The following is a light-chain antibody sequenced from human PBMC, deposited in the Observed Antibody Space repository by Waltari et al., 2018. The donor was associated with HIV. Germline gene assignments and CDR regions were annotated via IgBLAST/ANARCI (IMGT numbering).Light chain of an antibody. CDR3: MQALQTPWT. V-gene: IGKV2-28*01. CDR1: QSLLHSNGYNY. CDR2: LGS. Sequence: DIVMTQSPLSLPVTPGEPASISCRSSQSLLHSNGYNYLDWYLQKPGQSPQLLIYLGSNRASGVPDRFSDSGSGTDFTLKISRVEAEGVGVYYCMQALQTPWTFGQGTKVEIK. J-gene: IGKJ1*01.